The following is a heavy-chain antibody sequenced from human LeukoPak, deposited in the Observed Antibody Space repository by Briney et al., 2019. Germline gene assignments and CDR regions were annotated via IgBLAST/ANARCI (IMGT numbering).Heavy chain of an antibody. J-gene: IGHJ4*02. CDR2: IKQDGSEQ. D-gene: IGHD3-10*01. CDR3: ARDRGWAPFDY. Sequence: GGSLRLSCAASGFTFSSYWMNWVRQAPGKGLEWVANIKQDGSEQYYVDSVKGRFTISRDNAKNSLYLQMNSLGAEDTAVYYCARDRGWAPFDYWGQGTLVTVSS. CDR1: GFTFSSYW. V-gene: IGHV3-7*01.